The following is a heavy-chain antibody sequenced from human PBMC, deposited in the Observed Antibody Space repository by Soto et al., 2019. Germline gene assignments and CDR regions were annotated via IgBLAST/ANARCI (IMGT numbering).Heavy chain of an antibody. J-gene: IGHJ4*02. CDR2: INHSGST. CDR1: GGSFSGYY. CDR3: AREKYYDYIWGSYRAPYHFDY. D-gene: IGHD3-16*02. Sequence: QVQLQQWGAGLLKPSETLSLTCAVYGGSFSGYYWSWIRQPPGKGLEWIGEINHSGSTNYNPSLKSRVTISVDTSKNQFSLKLSSVTAADTAVYYCAREKYYDYIWGSYRAPYHFDYWGQGTLVTVSS. V-gene: IGHV4-34*01.